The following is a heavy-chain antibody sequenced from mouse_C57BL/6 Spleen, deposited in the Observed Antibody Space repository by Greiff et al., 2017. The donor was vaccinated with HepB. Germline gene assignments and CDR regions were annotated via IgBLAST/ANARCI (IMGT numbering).Heavy chain of an antibody. CDR2: ISYDGSN. J-gene: IGHJ1*01. CDR3: AIYDYDRDWHFDD. V-gene: IGHV3-6*01. D-gene: IGHD2-4*01. Sequence: DVQLQESGPGLVKPSQSLSLTCSVTGYSITSGYYWNWIRQFPGNKLEWMGYISYDGSNNYNPSLKNRISITRDTSKNQFFLKLNSVTTEDTATYYCAIYDYDRDWHFDDWGPGTTVTVSS. CDR1: GYSITSGYY.